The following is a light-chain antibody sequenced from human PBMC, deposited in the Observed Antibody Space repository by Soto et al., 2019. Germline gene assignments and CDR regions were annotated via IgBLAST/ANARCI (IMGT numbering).Light chain of an antibody. V-gene: IGKV3-15*01. CDR1: QSVSSN. CDR2: GAS. J-gene: IGKJ1*01. CDR3: QQYNSYSRT. Sequence: EIVLTQSPATLSVSPGERATVSCRASQSVSSNLAWYQQKPGQAPRLLIYGASTRATGIPARFSGSGSGTEFTLTISSLQPDDFATYYCQQYNSYSRTFGQGTKVDIK.